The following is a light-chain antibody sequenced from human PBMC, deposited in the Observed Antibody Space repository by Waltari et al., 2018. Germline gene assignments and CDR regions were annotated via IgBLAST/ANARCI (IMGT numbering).Light chain of an antibody. Sequence: QSVLTQPPSVSGAPGQRVTISCTGSISNIGAGYDVHWYQQLPGKAPKLLIYRNTERPSGVPDRFSGSKSGTSASLAITGLQAEDEADYYCQSFDTSLSGATVFGGGTKLTVL. CDR3: QSFDTSLSGATV. CDR1: ISNIGAGYD. V-gene: IGLV1-40*01. CDR2: RNT. J-gene: IGLJ3*02.